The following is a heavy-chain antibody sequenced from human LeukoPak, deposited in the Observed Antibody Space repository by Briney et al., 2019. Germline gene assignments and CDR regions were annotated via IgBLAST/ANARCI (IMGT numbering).Heavy chain of an antibody. J-gene: IGHJ4*02. Sequence: ASVKVSCKASGYTFTSYYMHWVRQAPGQGLEWMGIINPSGGSTSYAQKFQGRVTMTRDTSTSTVYMELTSLRSEDTAVYYCTRDLSESNYYSSGTYADWGQGTLVTVSS. CDR3: TRDLSESNYYSSGTYAD. CDR2: INPSGGST. CDR1: GYTFTSYY. D-gene: IGHD3-10*01. V-gene: IGHV1-46*01.